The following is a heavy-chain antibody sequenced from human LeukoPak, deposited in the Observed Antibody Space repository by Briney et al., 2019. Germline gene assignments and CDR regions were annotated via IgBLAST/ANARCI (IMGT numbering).Heavy chain of an antibody. V-gene: IGHV3-53*01. D-gene: IGHD6-19*01. CDR3: AREIYNSGVAY. Sequence: GGSLRLSCEASGFTVSSNTVSWVRQAPGKGLEWVSVIYGSGDVYYADSMRGRFTISRDNSKNTVYPQINSLRVEDTAVHYCAREIYNSGVAYWGQGTLVIVSS. J-gene: IGHJ4*02. CDR1: GFTVSSNT. CDR2: IYGSGDV.